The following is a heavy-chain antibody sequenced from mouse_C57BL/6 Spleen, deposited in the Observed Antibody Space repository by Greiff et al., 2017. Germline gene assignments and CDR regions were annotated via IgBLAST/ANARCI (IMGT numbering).Heavy chain of an antibody. V-gene: IGHV1-76*01. Sequence: QVQLQQSGAELVRPGASVKLSCKASGYTFTDYYINWVKQRPGQGLEWIARIYPGSGNTYYNEKFKGKATLTAEKSSSTAYMQLSSLTSEGSAVYFCARGWADYWGQGTTLTVSS. D-gene: IGHD3-3*01. CDR1: GYTFTDYY. CDR2: IYPGSGNT. J-gene: IGHJ2*01. CDR3: ARGWADY.